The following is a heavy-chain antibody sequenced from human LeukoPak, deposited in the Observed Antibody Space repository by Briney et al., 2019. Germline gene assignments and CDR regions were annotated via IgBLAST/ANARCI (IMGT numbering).Heavy chain of an antibody. V-gene: IGHV3-23*01. CDR2: ISGSGGTI. J-gene: IGHJ6*02. D-gene: IGHD3-3*01. CDR1: GFTFSNYA. Sequence: GGSLRLSCEASGFTFSNYAMSWVRQAPGKGLEWVSAISGSGGTIYSADSVKGRFTISRDNSKNTLYLQMNSLRAEDTAVYYCAKIPSSTNYDFWSGYRSDYYYYYGMDVWGQGTTVTVSS. CDR3: AKIPSSTNYDFWSGYRSDYYYYYGMDV.